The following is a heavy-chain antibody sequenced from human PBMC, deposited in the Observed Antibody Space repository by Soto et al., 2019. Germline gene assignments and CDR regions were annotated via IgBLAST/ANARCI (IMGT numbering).Heavy chain of an antibody. D-gene: IGHD3-3*01. CDR3: ARYPIVGGGLRFLEWWDYFDY. CDR2: ISAYNGNT. J-gene: IGHJ4*02. Sequence: ASVKVSCKASGYTFTSYGISWVRQAPGQGLEWMGWISAYNGNTNYAQKLQGRVTMTTDTSTSTAYMELRSLRSDDTAVYYCARYPIVGGGLRFLEWWDYFDYWGQGTLVTVSS. V-gene: IGHV1-18*01. CDR1: GYTFTSYG.